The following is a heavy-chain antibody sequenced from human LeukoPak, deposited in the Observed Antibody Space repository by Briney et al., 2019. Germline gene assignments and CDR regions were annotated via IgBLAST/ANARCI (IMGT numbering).Heavy chain of an antibody. D-gene: IGHD6-13*01. CDR2: INPNSGGT. Sequence: GASVKVSCKASGYTFTGYYMHWARQAPGQGLEWMGWINPNSGGTNYAQKFQGRVTMTRDTSISTAYMELSRLRSDNTAVYYCARTYSIEGGYFDYWGQGTLVTVSS. J-gene: IGHJ4*02. V-gene: IGHV1-2*02. CDR3: ARTYSIEGGYFDY. CDR1: GYTFTGYY.